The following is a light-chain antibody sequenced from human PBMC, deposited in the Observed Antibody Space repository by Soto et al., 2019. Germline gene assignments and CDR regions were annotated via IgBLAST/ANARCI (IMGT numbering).Light chain of an antibody. V-gene: IGKV3-20*01. CDR3: QQYGTSAPIA. CDR2: GAS. CDR1: QSVSSNY. Sequence: EIVLTQSPGTLSLSPGDRATLSCRASQSVSSNYLAWYQQKPGQAPSLLIYGASSRATGIPDRFSGSGSGTDFTLTISRLEAEDFGMYYCQQYGTSAPIAFGQGTRVEIE. J-gene: IGKJ5*01.